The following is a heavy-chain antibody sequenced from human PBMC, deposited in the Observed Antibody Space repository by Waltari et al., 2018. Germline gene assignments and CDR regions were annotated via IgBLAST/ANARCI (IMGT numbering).Heavy chain of an antibody. J-gene: IGHJ6*02. CDR3: AKAQRECRGWRNYYYFGLDV. CDR1: GFTPSTYG. CDR2: ISCAGNIE. V-gene: IGHV3-30*18. D-gene: IGHD6-19*01. Sequence: QVQLVESGGGVVQPGRSLRLSWAASGFTPSTYGMHWVRQAPGKGLEWVAVISCAGNIEKYADAVKGRFTISRDSSGDTLYLQMNSLTPEDTAVYYCAKAQRECRGWRNYYYFGLDVWGQGTTVTVSS.